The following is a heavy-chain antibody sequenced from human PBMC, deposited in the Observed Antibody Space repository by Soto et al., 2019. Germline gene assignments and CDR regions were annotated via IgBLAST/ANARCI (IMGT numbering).Heavy chain of an antibody. CDR3: ARPAPYDSSGKYYFDY. Sequence: GASVKVSWKASGYTFTSYGISWVRQAPGQGLEWMGWISAYNGNTNYAQKLQGRVTMTTDTSTSTAYMELRSLRSDDTAVYYCARPAPYDSSGKYYFDYWGQGTLVTVS. V-gene: IGHV1-18*01. CDR1: GYTFTSYG. CDR2: ISAYNGNT. D-gene: IGHD3-22*01. J-gene: IGHJ4*02.